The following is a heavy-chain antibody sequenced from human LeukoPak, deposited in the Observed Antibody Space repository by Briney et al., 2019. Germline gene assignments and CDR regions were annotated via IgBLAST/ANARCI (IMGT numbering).Heavy chain of an antibody. D-gene: IGHD3-10*02. V-gene: IGHV4-61*01. Sequence: SETRSLTCTVSGDSVSDGNYYRTWIRPPPGKGLEWVGYISNTGRTNYKPSLKSRVTMSVDTSKNQYSLKLTSVTAADTAIYYCAGQSYYVNAWYWGQGTLVTVSS. CDR1: GDSVSDGNYY. CDR2: ISNTGRT. J-gene: IGHJ4*02. CDR3: AGQSYYVNAWY.